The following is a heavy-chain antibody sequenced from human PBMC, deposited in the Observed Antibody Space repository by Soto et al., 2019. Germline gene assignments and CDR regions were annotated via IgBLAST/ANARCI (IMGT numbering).Heavy chain of an antibody. CDR2: IYPGDSDT. V-gene: IGHV5-51*01. Sequence: GESLKISCKGSGYSFTTYWIAWVRQMPGKGLEWMGIIYPGDSDTRYNPSFQGQFTISVDNSITTACLQWCSLMASDTVLYYFAIVSLARVAVAGFDFWGQGTLVTVSS. J-gene: IGHJ4*02. CDR3: AIVSLARVAVAGFDF. D-gene: IGHD6-19*01. CDR1: GYSFTTYW.